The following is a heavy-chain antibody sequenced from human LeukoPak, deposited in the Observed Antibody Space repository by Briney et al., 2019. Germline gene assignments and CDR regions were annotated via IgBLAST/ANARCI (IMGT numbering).Heavy chain of an antibody. D-gene: IGHD2-15*01. CDR1: GFTFSIYA. J-gene: IGHJ3*02. Sequence: GGSLRLSCAASGFTFSIYAMSWVRQAPGKGLEWHSAIIGSGGSTFYADSVKGRFTISRDNSKNTLYLQMNSLRAEDTAVYYCAKDVPVVVVSAKSRDAFDIWGQGTMVIVSS. CDR3: AKDVPVVVVSAKSRDAFDI. CDR2: IIGSGGST. V-gene: IGHV3-23*01.